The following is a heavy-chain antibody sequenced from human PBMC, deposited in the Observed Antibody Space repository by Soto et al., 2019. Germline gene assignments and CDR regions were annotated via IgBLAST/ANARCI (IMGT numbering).Heavy chain of an antibody. CDR3: ARDLDSSGYFDY. J-gene: IGHJ4*02. CDR2: ISYDGSNK. Sequence: GGSLRLSCAASGFTFSSYAMHWVRQAPGKGLEWVAVISYDGSNKYYADSVKGRFTISRDNSKNTLYLQMNSLRAEDTAVYCCARDLDSSGYFDYWGQGTLVTVSS. CDR1: GFTFSSYA. D-gene: IGHD6-19*01. V-gene: IGHV3-30-3*01.